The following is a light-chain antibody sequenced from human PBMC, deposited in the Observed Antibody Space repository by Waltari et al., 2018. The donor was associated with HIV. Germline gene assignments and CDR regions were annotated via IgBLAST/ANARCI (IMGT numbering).Light chain of an antibody. J-gene: IGLJ2*01. CDR2: FNSDGSH. CDR1: SGHSAYA. CDR3: QTWGNGFVI. V-gene: IGLV4-69*02. Sequence: QLVLTQSPSASASPGASVKLNCTLSSGHSAYAIAWHQQQPEKGPRYLMKFNSDGSHSKGDGFPDRFSGSSSGTERYLTISSLQSEDGADYYCQTWGNGFVIFGGGTKLSVL.